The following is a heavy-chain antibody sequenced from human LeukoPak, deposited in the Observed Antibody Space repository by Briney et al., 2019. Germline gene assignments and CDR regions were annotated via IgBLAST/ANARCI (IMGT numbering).Heavy chain of an antibody. D-gene: IGHD3-10*01. Sequence: PSETLSLTCTVSGGSISSSSYYWGWIRQPPGKGLEWIGSIYYSGSTYYNPSLKSRVTISVDTSKNQFSLKLSSVTAADTAVYYCARVGPFNYYGNEWFDPWGQGTLVTASS. CDR2: IYYSGST. J-gene: IGHJ5*02. CDR3: ARVGPFNYYGNEWFDP. V-gene: IGHV4-39*07. CDR1: GGSISSSSYY.